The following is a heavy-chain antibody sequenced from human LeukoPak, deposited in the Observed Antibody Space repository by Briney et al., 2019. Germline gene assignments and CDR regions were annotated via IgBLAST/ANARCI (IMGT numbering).Heavy chain of an antibody. CDR3: ATYYDFWSGYYYYGMDV. Sequence: PSETLSLTCAVYGGSFSGYYWSWIRQPPGEGLEWIGEINHSGSTNYNPSLKSRVTISVDTSKNQFSLKLSSVTAADTAVYYCATYYDFWSGYYYYGMDVWGQGTTVTVSS. V-gene: IGHV4-34*01. CDR1: GGSFSGYY. CDR2: INHSGST. J-gene: IGHJ6*02. D-gene: IGHD3-3*01.